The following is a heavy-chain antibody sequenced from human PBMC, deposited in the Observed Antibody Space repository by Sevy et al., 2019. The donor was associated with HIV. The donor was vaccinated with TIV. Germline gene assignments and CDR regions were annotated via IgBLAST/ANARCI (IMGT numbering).Heavy chain of an antibody. J-gene: IGHJ4*02. CDR1: GGSISGGGYY. CDR2: IYFSGTT. D-gene: IGHD3-10*01. CDR3: ATVNPMVRGVITIFDS. V-gene: IGHV4-31*03. Sequence: SETLSLTCTVSGGSISGGGYYWSWIRQHPGRGLEWIGYIYFSGTTYYNPSLKSRLTISVDTSKNQFSLMLSSVTAADTAVYYCATVNPMVRGVITIFDSWGQGTLVTVSS.